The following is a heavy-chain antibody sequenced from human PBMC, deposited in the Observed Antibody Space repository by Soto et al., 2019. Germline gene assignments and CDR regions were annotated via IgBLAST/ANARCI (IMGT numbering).Heavy chain of an antibody. CDR2: IYYSGST. D-gene: IGHD2-2*01. CDR1: GGSISSYY. Sequence: SETLSLTCTFSGGSISSYYWSLIRQPPGKGLEWIGYIYYSGSTNYNPSLKSRVTISVDTSKNQFSLKLSSVTAADTAVYYCARVKVVPAAIGVWFDPWGQGTLVTVSS. V-gene: IGHV4-59*01. CDR3: ARVKVVPAAIGVWFDP. J-gene: IGHJ5*02.